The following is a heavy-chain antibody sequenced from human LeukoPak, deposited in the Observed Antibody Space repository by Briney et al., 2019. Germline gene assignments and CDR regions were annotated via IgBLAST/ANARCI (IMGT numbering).Heavy chain of an antibody. D-gene: IGHD3-10*01. CDR3: ARGARITMIRGVINWFDP. Sequence: PSETLSLTCTVSGGSISSYYWSWIRQPPGKGLEWIGYIYYSGSTNYNASLKSRVTISVDTSKNQFSPKLSSVTAADTAVYYCARGARITMIRGVINWFDPWGQGTLVTVSS. CDR1: GGSISSYY. J-gene: IGHJ5*02. V-gene: IGHV4-59*01. CDR2: IYYSGST.